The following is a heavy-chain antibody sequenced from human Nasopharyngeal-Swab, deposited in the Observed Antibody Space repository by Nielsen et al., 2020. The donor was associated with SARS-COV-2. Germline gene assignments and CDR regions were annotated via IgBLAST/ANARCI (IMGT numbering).Heavy chain of an antibody. CDR2: INTGNDYT. D-gene: IGHD3-3*01. V-gene: IGHV1-3*04. CDR3: ASNGIRFLEWLLAQPLDY. J-gene: IGHJ4*02. Sequence: WVRQAPGQRLEWMGWINTGNDYTKYSHHLQGRVTITRDTSANTAYMELSSLTSEDTAVYYCASNGIRFLEWLLAQPLDYWGQGTLVTVSS.